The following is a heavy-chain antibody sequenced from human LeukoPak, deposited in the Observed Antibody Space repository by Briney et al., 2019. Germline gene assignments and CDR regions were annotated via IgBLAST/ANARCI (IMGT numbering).Heavy chain of an antibody. CDR1: GFTFSSYS. D-gene: IGHD3-22*01. Sequence: GGSLRLSCAASGFTFSSYSMNWVRQAPGKGLEWASSISSSSSYIYYADSVKGRFTISRDNAKNSLYLQMNSLRAEDTAVYYCAGDLTGRGSGYFLWGQGTLVTVSS. J-gene: IGHJ4*02. V-gene: IGHV3-21*01. CDR2: ISSSSSYI. CDR3: AGDLTGRGSGYFL.